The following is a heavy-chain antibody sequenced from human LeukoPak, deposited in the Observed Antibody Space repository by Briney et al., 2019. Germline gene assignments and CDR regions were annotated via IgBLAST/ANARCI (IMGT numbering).Heavy chain of an antibody. CDR3: ARDYSSPGNFDY. D-gene: IGHD6-13*01. CDR2: ISSSSSYI. CDR1: GFTFSSYS. V-gene: IGHV3-21*01. Sequence: RGSLRLSCAASGFTFSSYSMNWVRQAPGKGLEWVSSISSSSSYIYYADSVKGRFTISRDNAKNSLYLQMNSLRAEDTAVYYCARDYSSPGNFDYWGQGTLVTVSS. J-gene: IGHJ4*02.